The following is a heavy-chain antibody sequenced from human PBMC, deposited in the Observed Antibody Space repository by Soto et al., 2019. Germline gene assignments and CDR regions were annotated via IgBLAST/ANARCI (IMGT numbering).Heavy chain of an antibody. J-gene: IGHJ4*02. V-gene: IGHV5-51*01. D-gene: IGHD5-12*01. CDR2: IYPGDSDT. Sequence: GESLKISCKASGYSFSTYWIAWVRQRPGKGLDWMGIIYPGDSDTRYSPSFQGQVTISVDNSIDTAYLEWTTMRASDSAMYYCARHSLATQPGDYWGQGTRVTVSS. CDR1: GYSFSTYW. CDR3: ARHSLATQPGDY.